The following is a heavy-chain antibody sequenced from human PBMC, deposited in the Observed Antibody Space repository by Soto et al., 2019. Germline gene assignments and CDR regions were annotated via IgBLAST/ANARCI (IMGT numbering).Heavy chain of an antibody. D-gene: IGHD3-3*01. V-gene: IGHV1-69*12. Sequence: QVQLVQSVAEVKKPGSSVKVSCKASGGTFSSYAISWVRQAPGQGLEWMGGIIPIFGTANYAQKFQGRVTITADESTSTAYMELSSLRSEDTAVYYCATPSAPRFLEWSTDAFDIWGQGTMVTVSS. CDR1: GGTFSSYA. CDR2: IIPIFGTA. J-gene: IGHJ3*02. CDR3: ATPSAPRFLEWSTDAFDI.